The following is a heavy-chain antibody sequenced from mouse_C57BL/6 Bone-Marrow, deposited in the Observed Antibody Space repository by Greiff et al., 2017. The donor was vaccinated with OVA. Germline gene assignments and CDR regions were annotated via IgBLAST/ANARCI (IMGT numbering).Heavy chain of an antibody. V-gene: IGHV1-26*01. CDR2: INPNNGGT. CDR1: GYTFTDYY. J-gene: IGHJ2*01. Sequence: EVQLQQSGPELVKPGASVKISCKASGYTFTDYYMNWVKQSHGKSLEWIGEINPNNGGTSYNQKFKGKATLTVDKSSSTAYMELRSLTSEDSAVYYCARGDYDGSYFDYWGQGTTLTVSS. CDR3: ARGDYDGSYFDY. D-gene: IGHD2-3*01.